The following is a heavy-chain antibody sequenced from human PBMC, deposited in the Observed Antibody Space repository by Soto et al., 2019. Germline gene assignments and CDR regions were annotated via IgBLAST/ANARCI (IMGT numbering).Heavy chain of an antibody. CDR2: IYYSGST. CDR1: GASISSSGYY. D-gene: IGHD3-10*01. J-gene: IGHJ4*02. V-gene: IGHV4-61*05. Sequence: PSETLSLTCTVSGASISSSGYYWSWIRQPPGKGLEWIGYIYYSGSTNYNPSLKSRVTISVDTSKNQFSLKLSSVTAADTAVYYCARRGGYYNAYGAQGPLVTASS. CDR3: ARRGGYYNAY.